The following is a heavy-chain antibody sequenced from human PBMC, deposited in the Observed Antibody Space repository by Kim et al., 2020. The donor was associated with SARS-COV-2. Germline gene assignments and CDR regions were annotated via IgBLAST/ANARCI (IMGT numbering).Heavy chain of an antibody. D-gene: IGHD3-22*01. CDR3: ARHGFDMGDYYDSSGPGDAFDI. CDR1: GGSISSYY. CDR2: IYYSGST. J-gene: IGHJ3*02. Sequence: SETLSLTCTVSGGSISSYYWSWIRQPPGKGLEWIGYIYYSGSTNYNPSLKSRVTISADTSKNQFSLKLSSVTAADTAVYYCARHGFDMGDYYDSSGPGDAFDIWGQGTMVTVSS. V-gene: IGHV4-59*08.